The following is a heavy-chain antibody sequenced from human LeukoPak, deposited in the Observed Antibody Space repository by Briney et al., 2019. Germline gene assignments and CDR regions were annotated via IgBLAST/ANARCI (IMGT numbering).Heavy chain of an antibody. V-gene: IGHV3-48*02. CDR1: GFTFSSYS. J-gene: IGHJ4*02. CDR2: ISSSSSTI. CDR3: ARGFSRIDY. Sequence: GGSLRLSCAASGFTFSSYSMNWVPQSPGKGLEWVSYISSSSSTIYYADSVKGRFTISRDNDKNTLYLQMNSLRDEDTAVYYCARGFSRIDYWGQGTLATVSS.